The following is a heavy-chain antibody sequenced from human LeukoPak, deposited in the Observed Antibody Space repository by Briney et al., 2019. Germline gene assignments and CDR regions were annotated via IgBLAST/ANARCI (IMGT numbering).Heavy chain of an antibody. Sequence: GESLKISCKGSGYSFTSYWIGWVRQMPGKGLEWMGIIYPGDSDTRYSPSFQGQVTISADKSISTAYLQWSNLKASDTAMYYCARLQLYYYDSSGYYSPLDYWGQGTLVTVSS. J-gene: IGHJ4*02. D-gene: IGHD3-22*01. CDR1: GYSFTSYW. CDR2: IYPGDSDT. V-gene: IGHV5-51*01. CDR3: ARLQLYYYDSSGYYSPLDY.